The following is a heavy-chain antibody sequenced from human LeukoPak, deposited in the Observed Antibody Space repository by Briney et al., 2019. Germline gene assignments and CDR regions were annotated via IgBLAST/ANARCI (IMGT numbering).Heavy chain of an antibody. CDR2: IYYSGST. CDR3: ARQCIGGSYYYDSSGYYWFDP. D-gene: IGHD3-22*01. CDR1: GGSISSGDYY. J-gene: IGHJ5*02. Sequence: SETLSLTCTVSGGSISSGDYYWSWIRQPPGKGLEWIGSIYYSGSTYYNPSLKSRVTISVDTSKNQFSLKLSSVTAADTAVYYCARQCIGGSYYYDSSGYYWFDPWGQGTLVTVSS. V-gene: IGHV4-39*01.